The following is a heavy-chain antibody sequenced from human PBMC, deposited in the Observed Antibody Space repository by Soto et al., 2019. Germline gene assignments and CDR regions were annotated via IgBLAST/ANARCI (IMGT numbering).Heavy chain of an antibody. Sequence: GGSLRLSCAASGFTFSNAWMNWVRQAPGKGLEWVGRIKSKTDGGTTDYAAPVKGRFTFSRDNSKNTLHLLMNSLRAEDTAVYYCAKGGSNGWYDAFDIWGQGTMVTVSS. D-gene: IGHD6-19*01. V-gene: IGHV3-15*07. CDR1: GFTFSNAW. CDR2: IKSKTDGGTT. J-gene: IGHJ3*02. CDR3: AKGGSNGWYDAFDI.